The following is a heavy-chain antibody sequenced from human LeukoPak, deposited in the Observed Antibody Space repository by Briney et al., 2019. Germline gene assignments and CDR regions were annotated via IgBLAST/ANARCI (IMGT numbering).Heavy chain of an antibody. CDR1: GYTLTELS. D-gene: IGHD3-10*01. Sequence: ASVKVSCKVSGYTLTELSMHWVRQAPGKGPEWTGGFDPEDGETIYAQKFQGRVTMTEDTSTDTAYMELSSLRSEDTAVYYCATGTITMVRGVIIGPFDAFDIWGQGTMVTVSS. V-gene: IGHV1-24*01. J-gene: IGHJ3*02. CDR3: ATGTITMVRGVIIGPFDAFDI. CDR2: FDPEDGET.